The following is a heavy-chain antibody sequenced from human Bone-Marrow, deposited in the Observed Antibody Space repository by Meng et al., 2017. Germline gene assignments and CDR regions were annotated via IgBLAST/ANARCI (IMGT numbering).Heavy chain of an antibody. D-gene: IGHD3-10*01. Sequence: QVQLQQWGGGLLKPSETLSLTCAVYGGSFSGYYWSWIRQPPGKGLEWIGEINHSGSTNYNPSLKSRVTISVDTSKNQFSLKLSSVTAADTAVYYCARVSYGSGRLWFDPWGQGTLVTVSS. J-gene: IGHJ5*02. CDR3: ARVSYGSGRLWFDP. V-gene: IGHV4-34*01. CDR1: GGSFSGYY. CDR2: INHSGST.